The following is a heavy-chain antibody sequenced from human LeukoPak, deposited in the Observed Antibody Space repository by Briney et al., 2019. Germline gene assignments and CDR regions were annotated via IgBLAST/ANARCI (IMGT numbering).Heavy chain of an antibody. D-gene: IGHD1-26*01. CDR1: GFTFSSYS. CDR2: ISSSSSYI. V-gene: IGHV3-21*01. J-gene: IGHJ4*02. CDR3: ARDHVGAIDY. Sequence: GGSLRLSCAASGFTFSSYSINWVRQAPGKGLEWVSSISSSSSYIYYADSVKGRFTISRDNAKNSLYLQMNSLRAEDTAVYYCARDHVGAIDYWGQGTLVTVSS.